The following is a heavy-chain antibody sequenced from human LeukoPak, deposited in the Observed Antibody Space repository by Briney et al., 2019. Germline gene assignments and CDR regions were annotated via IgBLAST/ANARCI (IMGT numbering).Heavy chain of an antibody. CDR3: ARDAADGAYSRYYWYFDL. V-gene: IGHV3-21*01. J-gene: IGHJ2*01. CDR2: ICTGGTYI. CDR1: GFTFSSYT. D-gene: IGHD4-17*01. Sequence: GGSLRLSCAASGFTFSSYTMNWVRQAPGKGLEWVSSICTGGTYIHYADSVKGRFTISRDNAKNSLYLQLSSLRVEDTAVYYCARDAADGAYSRYYWYFDLWGRGNLVTVSS.